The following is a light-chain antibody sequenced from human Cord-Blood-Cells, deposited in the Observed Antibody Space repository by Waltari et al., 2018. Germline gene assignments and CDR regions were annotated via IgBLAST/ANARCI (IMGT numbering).Light chain of an antibody. Sequence: QSALTQPASVSGSPGQSITISCTGTSSDVGGYNYVPWYQQPPGKAPKLMIYDVSNRPSGVSNRFSGSKSGNTASLTISGLQAEDEADYYCSSYTSSSTNWVFGGGTKLTVL. CDR1: SSDVGGYNY. CDR2: DVS. V-gene: IGLV2-14*01. CDR3: SSYTSSSTNWV. J-gene: IGLJ3*02.